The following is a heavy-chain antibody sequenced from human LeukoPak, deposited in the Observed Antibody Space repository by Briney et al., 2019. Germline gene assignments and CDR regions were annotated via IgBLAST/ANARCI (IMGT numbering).Heavy chain of an antibody. CDR2: IIPILGIA. J-gene: IGHJ3*02. D-gene: IGHD3-22*01. Sequence: PVKVSCKASGGTFSSYAISWVRQAPGQGLEWMGRIIPILGIANYAQKFQGRVTITADKSTSTAYMELSSLRSEDTAVYYCARADPDFVSSSGPLGAFDIWGQGTMVTVSS. V-gene: IGHV1-69*04. CDR1: GGTFSSYA. CDR3: ARADPDFVSSSGPLGAFDI.